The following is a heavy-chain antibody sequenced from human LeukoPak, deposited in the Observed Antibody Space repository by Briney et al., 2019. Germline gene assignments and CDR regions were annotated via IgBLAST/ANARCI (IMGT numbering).Heavy chain of an antibody. V-gene: IGHV3-21*01. CDR1: GFTFSSYS. Sequence: GGSLRLSCAVSGFTFSSYSMNWVRQAPGKGLEWVSSISSSSSYIYYADSVKGRFTISRDNAKNSLYLQMNSLRAEDTAVYYCARDRTYYYGSGSYAVGNDYGMDVWGQGTTVTVSS. CDR2: ISSSSSYI. CDR3: ARDRTYYYGSGSYAVGNDYGMDV. D-gene: IGHD3-10*01. J-gene: IGHJ6*02.